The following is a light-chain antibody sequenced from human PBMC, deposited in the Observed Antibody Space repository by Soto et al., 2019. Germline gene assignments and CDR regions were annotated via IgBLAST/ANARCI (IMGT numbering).Light chain of an antibody. V-gene: IGLV2-11*01. CDR3: CSYAGSYTYV. CDR1: SSDVGSYNY. CDR2: DVN. J-gene: IGLJ1*01. Sequence: QSALTQPRSVSGSPGQSVTISCTGTSSDVGSYNYVSWYQQHPGKAPKLMIYDVNKRPSGVPDRFSGSKSGNTASLTISGLQADDETDYYCCSYAGSYTYVFGTGTK.